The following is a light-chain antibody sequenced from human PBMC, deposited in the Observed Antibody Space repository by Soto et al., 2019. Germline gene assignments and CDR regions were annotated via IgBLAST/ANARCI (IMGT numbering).Light chain of an antibody. Sequence: QSALTQPASVSGSPGQSITISCTGTSSDVGVYNYVSWYQQHPGKAPKLMIYEVSNRPSGVSNRFSGSKSGNTASLTISGLQAEDEADYYCSSYTSSSPRVFGGGTKLTVL. J-gene: IGLJ2*01. V-gene: IGLV2-14*01. CDR3: SSYTSSSPRV. CDR2: EVS. CDR1: SSDVGVYNY.